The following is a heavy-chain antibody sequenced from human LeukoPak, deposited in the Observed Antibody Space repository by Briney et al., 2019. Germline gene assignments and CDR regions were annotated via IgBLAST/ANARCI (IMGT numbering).Heavy chain of an antibody. J-gene: IGHJ6*03. V-gene: IGHV3-30*04. Sequence: PGGSLRLSCAASGFTFSTYAMHWVRQAPGKGLEWVAVISYDGSNKYYADSVKGRFTISRDNSKNTLYLQMNSLRAEDTAVYYCAREGRDGYTYYYYYYMDVWGKGTTVTVSS. CDR2: ISYDGSNK. CDR3: AREGRDGYTYYYYYYMDV. D-gene: IGHD5-24*01. CDR1: GFTFSTYA.